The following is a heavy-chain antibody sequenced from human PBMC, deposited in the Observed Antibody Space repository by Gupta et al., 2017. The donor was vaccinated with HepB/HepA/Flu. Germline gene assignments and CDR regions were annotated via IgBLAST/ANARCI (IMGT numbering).Heavy chain of an antibody. CDR3: STSCPRVY. Sequence: QVQLQESGPGLVKPSGTLSLTCGVSGGSVSSFNWWTWVRQPPGKGLEWIGEINHSGSTTYNPSLKSRVTMSVATSNTHLTLKVTSVTAAYTAVYYCSTSCPRVYWGPRPMGTVSS. V-gene: IGHV4-4*02. J-gene: IGHJ4*02. CDR1: GGSVSSFNW. CDR2: INHSGST.